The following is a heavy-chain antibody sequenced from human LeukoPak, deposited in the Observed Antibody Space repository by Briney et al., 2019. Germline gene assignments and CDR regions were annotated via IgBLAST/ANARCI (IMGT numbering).Heavy chain of an antibody. CDR2: ISYDGSNK. CDR1: GFTFSSYA. J-gene: IGHJ4*02. CDR3: ARDVAPGGFGELCDY. Sequence: GGSLRLSCAASGFTFSSYAMHWVRQAPGKGLEWVAVISYDGSNKFYADSVKGRFTISRDNSKNTLYLQMNSLRAEDTAVFYCARDVAPGGFGELCDYWGQGTLVTVSS. V-gene: IGHV3-30-3*01. D-gene: IGHD3-10*01.